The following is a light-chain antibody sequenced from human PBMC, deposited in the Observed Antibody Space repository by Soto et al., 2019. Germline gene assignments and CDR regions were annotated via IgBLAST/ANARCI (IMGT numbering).Light chain of an antibody. V-gene: IGKV3-15*01. CDR3: QQYHSWPHT. CDR2: GAF. CDR1: QSVTTN. J-gene: IGKJ2*01. Sequence: ETVLTQSPATLSVSPGERATFSCKASQSVTTNLAWYQQKPGQVPRLLIYGAFTRATGIPARFSGRGSGTEFTLSISSLQSEDFAIYHCQQYHSWPHTFGQGTKLEIK.